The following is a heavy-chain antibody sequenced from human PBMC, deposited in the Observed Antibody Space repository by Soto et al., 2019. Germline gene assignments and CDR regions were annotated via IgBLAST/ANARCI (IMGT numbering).Heavy chain of an antibody. D-gene: IGHD7-27*01. J-gene: IGHJ6*02. V-gene: IGHV1-46*01. CDR3: ARDAQTGAGYQYSGMDV. CDR2: INPTDTST. CDR1: GYTFTSYY. Sequence: QVHLEQSGAEVRKPGASVKVSCKASGYTFTSYYIHWVRQAPGQGLEWLGVINPTDTSTTYAQIFQGRVTMTRDTSTSIVYMELRRLRSEDTAIYYCARDAQTGAGYQYSGMDVWGQGTTVTVSS.